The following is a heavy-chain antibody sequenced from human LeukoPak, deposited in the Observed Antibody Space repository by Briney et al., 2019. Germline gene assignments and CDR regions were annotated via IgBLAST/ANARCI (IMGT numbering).Heavy chain of an antibody. CDR3: ASDRVFYGLDV. V-gene: IGHV3-74*01. CDR1: GFTFSSYW. CDR2: IKSDGSET. J-gene: IGHJ6*02. Sequence: GGSLRLSCAASGFTFSSYWMHWVRQAPGKGLMWVSRIKSDGSETSYADSVKGQFTISRDNARNTLYLQMNSLRPEDTAIYYCASDRVFYGLDVWGQGTTVTVSS.